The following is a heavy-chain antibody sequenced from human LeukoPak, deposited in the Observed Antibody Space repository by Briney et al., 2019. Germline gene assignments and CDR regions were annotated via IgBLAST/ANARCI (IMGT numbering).Heavy chain of an antibody. CDR1: GFTFSSYE. D-gene: IGHD1-26*01. J-gene: IGHJ4*02. CDR3: ARDRGSRYYFDY. CDR2: ISSSGSTI. V-gene: IGHV3-48*03. Sequence: GGSLRLSCAASGFTFSSYEMNWVRQAPGKGLEWVSYISSSGSTIYYADSVKGRFTISRDSAKNSLYLQMNSLRAEDTAVYYCARDRGSRYYFDYWGQGTLVTVSS.